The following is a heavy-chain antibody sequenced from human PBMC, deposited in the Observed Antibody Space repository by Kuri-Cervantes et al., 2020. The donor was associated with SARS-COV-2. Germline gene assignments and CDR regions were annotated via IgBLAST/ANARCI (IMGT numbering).Heavy chain of an antibody. CDR3: ARGWRYYDSSGYYYYFDY. CDR2: INWNGGST. Sequence: GGSLRLSCAASGFTFSSYSMNWVRQAPGKGLEWVSGINWNGGSTGYADSVKGRFTISRDNAKNSLYLQMNSLRAEDTALYYCARGWRYYDSSGYYYYFDYWGQGTLVTVSS. CDR1: GFTFSSYS. J-gene: IGHJ4*02. D-gene: IGHD3-22*01. V-gene: IGHV3-20*04.